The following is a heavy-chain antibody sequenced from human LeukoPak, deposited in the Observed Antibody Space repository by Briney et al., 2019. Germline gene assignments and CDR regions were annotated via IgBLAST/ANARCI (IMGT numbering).Heavy chain of an antibody. V-gene: IGHV4-34*01. CDR3: ARGGYNWNDFDY. CDR2: INHSGST. J-gene: IGHJ4*02. Sequence: SEALSLTCAVYGGSFSGYYWSWIRQPPGKGLEWIGEINHSGSTNYNPSLKSRVTISVDTSKNQFSLKLSSVTAADTAVYYCARGGYNWNDFDYWGQGTLVTVSS. D-gene: IGHD1-1*01. CDR1: GGSFSGYY.